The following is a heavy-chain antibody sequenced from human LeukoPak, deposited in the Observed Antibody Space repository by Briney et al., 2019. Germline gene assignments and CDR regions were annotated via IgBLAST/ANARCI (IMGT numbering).Heavy chain of an antibody. CDR3: ESWVPPFDH. J-gene: IGHJ4*02. CDR1: GFTVTGNQ. D-gene: IGHD1-1*01. V-gene: IGHV3-66*01. CDR2: IYSGGGT. Sequence: GGSLRLSCAASGFTVTGNQMNWVRQAPGRGPEWVSVIYSGGGTFYADSVKGRFTISRDNSKNTLYLQMNSLRAEDTAVYYCESWVPPFDHWGQGTLVTVSS.